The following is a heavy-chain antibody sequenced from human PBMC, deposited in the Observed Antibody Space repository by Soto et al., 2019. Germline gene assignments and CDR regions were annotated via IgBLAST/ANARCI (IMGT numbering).Heavy chain of an antibody. CDR1: SDSLTITSHY. D-gene: IGHD2-2*01. Sequence: SETLSLTCVVSSDSLTITSHYWGWVRQPPGKGLEWIGNIYYSGSTNYNPSLKSRATISVDTSKNQFSLKLSSVTAADTAVYYCARARDIVVVPAAARDAFDIWGQGTMVTVSS. J-gene: IGHJ3*02. V-gene: IGHV4-39*07. CDR3: ARARDIVVVPAAARDAFDI. CDR2: IYYSGST.